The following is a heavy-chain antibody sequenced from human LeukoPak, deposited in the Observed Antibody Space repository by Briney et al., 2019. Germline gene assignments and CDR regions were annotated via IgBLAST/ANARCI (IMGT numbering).Heavy chain of an antibody. J-gene: IGHJ4*02. CDR1: GVTFSSYA. CDR3: ARSGPPGSPFYGSYYFDY. D-gene: IGHD4-17*01. V-gene: IGHV1-69*04. Sequence: ASVKVSCKASGVTFSSYAISWVRPAPGQGLEWMGRIIPILVIANYAQKFQGRVTITADKSTSTAYMELSSLRSEDTAVYYCARSGPPGSPFYGSYYFDYWGQGTLVTVSS. CDR2: IIPILVIA.